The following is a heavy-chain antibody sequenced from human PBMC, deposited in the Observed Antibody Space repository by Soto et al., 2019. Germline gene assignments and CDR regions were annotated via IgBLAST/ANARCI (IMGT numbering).Heavy chain of an antibody. CDR3: ARLNGYCISTNCHGYYGMDV. J-gene: IGHJ6*02. Sequence: SETLSLTCTVSGGSISSSSYYWGWIRQPPGKGLEWIGSIFYSGSTYYNPSLKSRVTISVDTSKNEFSLRLSSVTAADTAVYYCARLNGYCISTNCHGYYGMDVWGQGTTVTVS. CDR1: GGSISSSSYY. D-gene: IGHD2-2*03. CDR2: IFYSGST. V-gene: IGHV4-39*01.